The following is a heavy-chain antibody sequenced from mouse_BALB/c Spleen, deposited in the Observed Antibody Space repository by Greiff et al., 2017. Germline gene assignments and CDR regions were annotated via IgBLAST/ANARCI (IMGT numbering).Heavy chain of an antibody. D-gene: IGHD2-10*02. V-gene: IGHV5-4*02. CDR2: ISDGGSYT. J-gene: IGHJ2*01. Sequence: EVKLMESGGGLVKPGGSLKLSCAASGFTFSDYYMYWVRQTPEKRLEWVATISDGGSYTYYPDSVKGRFTISRDNAKNNLYLQMSSLKSEDTAMYYGARGLEGYGKPYFDYWGQGTTLTVSS. CDR3: ARGLEGYGKPYFDY. CDR1: GFTFSDYY.